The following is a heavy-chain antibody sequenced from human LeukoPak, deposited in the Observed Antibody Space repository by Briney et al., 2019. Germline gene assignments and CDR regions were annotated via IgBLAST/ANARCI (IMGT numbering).Heavy chain of an antibody. Sequence: GGSLRLSCVASGFSFTTHAMNWVRQAPGKGLEWVSLISGSGDNTFYADSVKGRFTISRDDSKNTLYLQMNSLRAEDTALYYCATDRGYSGYGTFDYWGQGTLVAVSS. CDR1: GFSFTTHA. J-gene: IGHJ4*02. CDR3: ATDRGYSGYGTFDY. D-gene: IGHD5-12*01. V-gene: IGHV3-23*01. CDR2: ISGSGDNT.